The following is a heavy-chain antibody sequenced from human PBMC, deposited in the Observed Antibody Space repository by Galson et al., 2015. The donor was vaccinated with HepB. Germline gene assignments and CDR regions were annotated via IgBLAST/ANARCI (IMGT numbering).Heavy chain of an antibody. V-gene: IGHV3-33*01. CDR3: ARSMQAVAAADH. CDR1: GFTFSRNS. J-gene: IGHJ4*02. D-gene: IGHD6-13*01. Sequence: SLRLSCAASGFTFSRNSMHWVRQAPGKGLEWVAVIWHDGGNKYYADSVKGRFTISRDNSKNTVSLQMNSLREEDTAVYYCARSMQAVAAADHWGQGTLVTVSS. CDR2: IWHDGGNK.